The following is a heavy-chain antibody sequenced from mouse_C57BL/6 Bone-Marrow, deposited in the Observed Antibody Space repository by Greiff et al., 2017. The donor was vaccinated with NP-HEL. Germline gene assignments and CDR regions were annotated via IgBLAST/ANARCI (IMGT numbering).Heavy chain of an antibody. CDR3: ARGPGEIYDGYYYFDY. V-gene: IGHV1-69*01. CDR2: IDPSDSYT. Sequence: QVQLQQPGAELVMPGASVKLSCKASGYTFTSYWMHWVKQRPGQGLEWIGEIDPSDSYTNYNQKFKGKSTLTVDKSSSTAYMQLSSLTSEDSAVYYCARGPGEIYDGYYYFDYWGQGTTLTVSS. CDR1: GYTFTSYW. J-gene: IGHJ2*01. D-gene: IGHD2-3*01.